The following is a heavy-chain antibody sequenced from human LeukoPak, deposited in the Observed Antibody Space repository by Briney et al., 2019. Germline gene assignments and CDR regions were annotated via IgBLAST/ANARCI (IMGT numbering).Heavy chain of an antibody. Sequence: SETLSLTCTVSGGSISSYYWSWIRQPAGKGLEWIGRIYTSGSTNYNPSLKSRVTMSVDTSKNQFSLKLSSVTAADTAVYYCARMPGESSGWSRGDWYYFDYWGQGTLVTVSS. D-gene: IGHD6-19*01. CDR1: GGSISSYY. CDR2: IYTSGST. J-gene: IGHJ4*02. V-gene: IGHV4-4*07. CDR3: ARMPGESSGWSRGDWYYFDY.